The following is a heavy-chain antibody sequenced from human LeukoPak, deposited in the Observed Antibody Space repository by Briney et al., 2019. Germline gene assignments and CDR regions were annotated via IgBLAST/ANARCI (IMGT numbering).Heavy chain of an antibody. CDR1: VYTFTGYY. V-gene: IGHV1-2*06. D-gene: IGHD3-22*01. CDR3: ARGGYYYDSSGHILPDGY. Sequence: ASVKASCMASVYTFTGYYMHWVRQAPGQGREWMGRINPNSGGTNYAEKFKGRVTMTRDTSISTAYMELSRLRSDDTAVYYCARGGYYYDSSGHILPDGYWGQGTLVTVSS. J-gene: IGHJ4*02. CDR2: INPNSGGT.